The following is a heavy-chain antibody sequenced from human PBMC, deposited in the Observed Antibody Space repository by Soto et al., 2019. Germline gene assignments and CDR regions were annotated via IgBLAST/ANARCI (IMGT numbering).Heavy chain of an antibody. D-gene: IGHD3-3*01. CDR1: GGTFSSYA. CDR2: IIPIFGTA. CDR3: ARDIMEGKYYSYYYGMDV. V-gene: IGHV1-69*01. Sequence: QVQLVQSGAEVKKPGSSVKVSCKASGGTFSSYAISWVRQAPGQGLEWMGGIIPIFGTANYAQTFQCRVTITADESTSTAYIELSSLRSEDTAVYYCARDIMEGKYYSYYYGMDVWGQGTTVTVSS. J-gene: IGHJ6*02.